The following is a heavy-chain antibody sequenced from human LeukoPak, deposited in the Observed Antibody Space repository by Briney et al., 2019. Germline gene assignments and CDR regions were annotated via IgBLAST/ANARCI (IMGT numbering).Heavy chain of an antibody. J-gene: IGHJ4*02. CDR2: IIPIFGTA. V-gene: IGHV1-69*05. D-gene: IGHD6-13*01. CDR3: ARAPVAAAGLGT. CDR1: GGTFSSYA. Sequence: SVKVSCKASGGTFSSYAISWVRQAPGQGLEWMGGIIPIFGTANYAQKFQGRVTITTDESTCTAYMELSSLRSEDTAVYYCARAPVAAAGLGTWGQGTLVTVSS.